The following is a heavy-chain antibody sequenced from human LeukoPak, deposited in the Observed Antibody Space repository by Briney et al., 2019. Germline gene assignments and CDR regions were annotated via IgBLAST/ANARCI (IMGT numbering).Heavy chain of an antibody. CDR1: GFTFYDYA. CDR2: ISWDVGST. V-gene: IGHV3-43D*03. D-gene: IGHD6-13*01. J-gene: IGHJ5*02. Sequence: GGSLRLSCAASGFTFYDYAMHWVRQAPGKGLEWVSLISWDVGSTYYADSVKGRFTISRDNSKNSLYLQMNSLRAEDTALYYCAKDRSPGAIAANYPGTWGQGTLVTVSS. CDR3: AKDRSPGAIAANYPGT.